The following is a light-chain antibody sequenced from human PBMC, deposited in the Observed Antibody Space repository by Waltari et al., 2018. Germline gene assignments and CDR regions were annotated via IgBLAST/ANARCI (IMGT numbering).Light chain of an antibody. J-gene: IGLJ3*02. Sequence: SALTQPASVSASPGQSVSISCPGSSSDVGNFLLLSWYQQHPGKAPKVIIYEGNKRPSGLSDRFSGSKSGNTASLTISGLQPDDEADYYCCSYVGGTSWVFGGGTKLTVL. CDR1: SSDVGNFLL. V-gene: IGLV2-23*01. CDR2: EGN. CDR3: CSYVGGTSWV.